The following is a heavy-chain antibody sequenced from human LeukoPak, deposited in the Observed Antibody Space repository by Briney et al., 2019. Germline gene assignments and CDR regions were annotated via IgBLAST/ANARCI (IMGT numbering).Heavy chain of an antibody. CDR3: ARREGDAFDI. CDR2: IYSGGST. J-gene: IGHJ3*02. Sequence: GGSLRLSCAASGITVSSNYMNWVRQAPGKGLEWVSIIYSGGSTYYADSVKGRFTISRDNSKNTVYLQMNSLRAEDTAVYYCARREGDAFDIWGQGTMVTVSS. V-gene: IGHV3-66*01. CDR1: GITVSSNY. D-gene: IGHD5-24*01.